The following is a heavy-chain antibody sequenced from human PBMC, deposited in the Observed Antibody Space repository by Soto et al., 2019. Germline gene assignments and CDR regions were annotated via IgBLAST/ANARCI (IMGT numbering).Heavy chain of an antibody. D-gene: IGHD4-17*01. CDR1: GGSVSYKTYY. CDR2: VYYSGTT. Sequence: SETLSLICSVSGGSVSYKTYYWSWIRQPPGKRLEWIGYVYYSGTTNYNPSLESRVTISVDLSKNRFSLRLSSVTTADTALYYCAXTTAVPNTLRSRYFFDYWGQGTLVTVSS. CDR3: AXTTAVPNTLRSRYFFDY. J-gene: IGHJ4*02. V-gene: IGHV4-61*01.